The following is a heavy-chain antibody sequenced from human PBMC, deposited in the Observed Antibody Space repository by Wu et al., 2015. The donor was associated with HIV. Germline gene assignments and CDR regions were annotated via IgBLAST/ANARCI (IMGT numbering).Heavy chain of an antibody. CDR1: GGTFRNYA. CDR3: ARRRYDFWSAFPRNNAFDI. J-gene: IGHJ3*02. V-gene: IGHV1-18*01. D-gene: IGHD3-3*01. Sequence: QVQLVQSGAEVKKSGSSVKVSCKASGGTFRNYAISWVRQAPGQGLEWMGWISAYNGNTNYAQKLQGRVTMTTDTSTSTAYMDLRSLRSDDTAVYYCARRRYDFWSAFPRNNAFDIWGQGTMVTVSS. CDR2: ISAYNGNT.